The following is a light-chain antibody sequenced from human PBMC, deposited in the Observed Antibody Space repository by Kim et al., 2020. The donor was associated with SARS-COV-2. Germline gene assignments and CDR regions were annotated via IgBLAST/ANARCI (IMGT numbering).Light chain of an antibody. CDR2: EDN. J-gene: IGLJ2*01. Sequence: GKTVTIYCTRSSGNIADNYVQWHQQRPGSAPTTVIYEDNQRPSGVPDRFSGAIDSYSKFAILTISGLKTEDEADSYCQSYDSTNVVFGGGTQLTVL. V-gene: IGLV6-57*03. CDR3: QSYDSTNVV. CDR1: SGNIADNY.